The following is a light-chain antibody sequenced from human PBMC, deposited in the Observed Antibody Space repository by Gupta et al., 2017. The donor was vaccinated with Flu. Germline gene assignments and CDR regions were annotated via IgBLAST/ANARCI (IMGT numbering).Light chain of an antibody. Sequence: DIQMTQSPSTLSASVGDRVTMTCRASQTLDNYLAWYQQKPGKAPKLLIYKASSLESGVPSRFSGSGSGTEFTLTISSLQPDDFATYYCQQENSYPYTFGQGTKLEIK. CDR3: QQENSYPYT. CDR1: QTLDNY. CDR2: KAS. J-gene: IGKJ2*01. V-gene: IGKV1-5*03.